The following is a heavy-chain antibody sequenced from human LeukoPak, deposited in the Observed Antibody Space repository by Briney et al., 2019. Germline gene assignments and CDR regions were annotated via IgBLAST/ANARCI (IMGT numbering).Heavy chain of an antibody. CDR3: ARDLSPDTAAGRYYFDF. Sequence: GESLRLSCEASGFTFNTHGMHWVRQAPGKGLEWVAVIWFDGINKVYADSVKGRFTISRDNSNNMLYLQMNTLRADDTAVYYCARDLSPDTAAGRYYFDFWDQGTLVTVSS. J-gene: IGHJ4*02. D-gene: IGHD6-13*01. CDR1: GFTFNTHG. CDR2: IWFDGINK. V-gene: IGHV3-33*01.